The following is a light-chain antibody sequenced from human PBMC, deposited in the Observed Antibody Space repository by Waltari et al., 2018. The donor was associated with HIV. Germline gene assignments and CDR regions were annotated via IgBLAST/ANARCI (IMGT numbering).Light chain of an antibody. CDR3: NSRDSSGNHLGV. CDR2: GKN. Sequence: AVSVALGQTVRITCQGDSLRSYYASWYQQKPGQAPVLVIYGKNNRPSGIPDRFSGSSSGNTASLTITGAQAEDEADYYCNSRDSSGNHLGVFGGGTKLTVL. CDR1: SLRSYY. J-gene: IGLJ2*01. V-gene: IGLV3-19*01.